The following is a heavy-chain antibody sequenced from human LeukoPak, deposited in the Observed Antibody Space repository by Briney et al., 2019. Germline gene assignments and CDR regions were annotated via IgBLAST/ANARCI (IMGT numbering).Heavy chain of an antibody. D-gene: IGHD3-10*01. CDR1: GGSISSYY. CDR2: IYYSGST. CDR3: ARDMVRGAPYFDY. V-gene: IGHV4-59*12. Sequence: SETLSLTCTVSGGSISSYYWSWIRQPPGKGLEWIGYIYYSGSTDYNPSLKSRVTISVDTSKNQFSLKLSSVTAADTAVYYCARDMVRGAPYFDYWGQGTLVTVSS. J-gene: IGHJ4*02.